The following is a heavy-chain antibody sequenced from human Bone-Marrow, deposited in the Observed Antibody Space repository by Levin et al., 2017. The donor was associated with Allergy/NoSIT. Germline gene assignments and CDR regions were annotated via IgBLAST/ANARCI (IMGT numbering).Heavy chain of an antibody. CDR1: GYTFTGYY. V-gene: IGHV1-2*02. D-gene: IGHD3-10*01. CDR2: INPNSGGT. J-gene: IGHJ6*02. Sequence: ASVKVSCKASGYTFTGYYMHWVRQAPGQGLEWMGWINPNSGGTNYAQKFQGRVTMTRDTSISTAYMELSRLRSDDTAVYYCARCGGGSLSDSFWVRGVIITNYYYYGMDVWGQGTTVTVSS. CDR3: ARCGGGSLSDSFWVRGVIITNYYYYGMDV.